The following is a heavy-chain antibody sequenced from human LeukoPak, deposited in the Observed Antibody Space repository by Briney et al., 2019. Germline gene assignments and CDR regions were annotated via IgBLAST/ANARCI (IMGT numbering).Heavy chain of an antibody. J-gene: IGHJ4*02. Sequence: PGGSLRLSCAASGFTFSSYWMHWVRQAPGKGLVWVSRINSDGGSTSYADSVKGRFTISRDNAKNTLYLQMNSLRAEDTAVYYCARGYCSSTSCPKAYYFDYWGQGTLVTVSS. CDR3: ARGYCSSTSCPKAYYFDY. CDR1: GFTFSSYW. D-gene: IGHD2-2*01. V-gene: IGHV3-74*01. CDR2: INSDGGST.